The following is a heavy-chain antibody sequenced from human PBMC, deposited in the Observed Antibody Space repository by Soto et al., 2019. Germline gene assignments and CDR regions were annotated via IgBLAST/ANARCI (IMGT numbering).Heavy chain of an antibody. Sequence: QVQLVESGGAVVQPGRSLRLSCAASGFTFSSYGFHWVRQAPGKGLEWVAAIWHDGSKKYYGDSVRDRFGISRDDSKNTLYLQMSTLRVEETGRYYCARALSYGSGEFWGQGNLVTVSS. J-gene: IGHJ4*02. CDR2: IWHDGSKK. CDR3: ARALSYGSGEF. D-gene: IGHD3-10*01. CDR1: GFTFSSYG. V-gene: IGHV3-33*01.